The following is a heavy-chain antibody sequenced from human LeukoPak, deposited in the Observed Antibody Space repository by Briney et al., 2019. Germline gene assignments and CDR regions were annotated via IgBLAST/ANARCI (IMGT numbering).Heavy chain of an antibody. J-gene: IGHJ4*02. D-gene: IGHD5-18*01. V-gene: IGHV3-74*01. Sequence: PGGSLRLSCAASGFTLSSYWMHWGRPAPGKGLVWVSGVDSDGRSTSYADSVKGRFTISRDPAKNTLFLQMNSLRAEDTAVYYCARDTAPSYWGQGTLVTVSS. CDR1: GFTLSSYW. CDR2: VDSDGRST. CDR3: ARDTAPSY.